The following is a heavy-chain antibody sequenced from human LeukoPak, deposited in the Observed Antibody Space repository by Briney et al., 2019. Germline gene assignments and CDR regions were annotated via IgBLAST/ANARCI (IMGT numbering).Heavy chain of an antibody. Sequence: SETLSLTCAVCGGSFSGWRSWRRQPPGKALEWLGEIHHSGGTKYNPSLRSLDAISVDTSKRQISLKITSVTTADTAIYYCARHNGWAFDIWGQGTVVTVSS. CDR2: IHHSGGT. CDR3: ARHNGWAFDI. CDR1: GGSFSGW. V-gene: IGHV4-34*01. D-gene: IGHD2-15*01. J-gene: IGHJ3*02.